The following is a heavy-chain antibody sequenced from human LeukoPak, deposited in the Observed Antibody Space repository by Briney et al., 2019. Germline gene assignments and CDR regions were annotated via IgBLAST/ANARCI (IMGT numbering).Heavy chain of an antibody. CDR3: TRGSIAYYYMDV. Sequence: ASETLSLTCTVSGYSISSGYYWAWIRQPPGKGLEWIGSILHTGSTYHNPSLKSRVTISVDTSKNQFSLKLNSVTAADTAVYYCTRGSIAYYYMDVWGKGTTVTISS. V-gene: IGHV4-38-2*02. CDR2: ILHTGST. D-gene: IGHD3-22*01. J-gene: IGHJ6*03. CDR1: GYSISSGYY.